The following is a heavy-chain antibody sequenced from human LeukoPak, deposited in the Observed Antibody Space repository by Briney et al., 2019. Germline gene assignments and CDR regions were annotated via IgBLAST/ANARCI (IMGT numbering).Heavy chain of an antibody. CDR3: ARDWGWGGYNSSPDF. V-gene: IGHV4-39*07. J-gene: IGHJ4*02. D-gene: IGHD5-24*01. CDR2: IHYVGST. CDR1: GGSVSSSTYY. Sequence: ETLSLTCTVSGGSVSSSTYYWGWIRQPPGKGLEWIGSIHYVGSTYYNPSLKSRISISIDTSKNQFSLKLSSVTAADTAVYYCARDWGWGGYNSSPDFWGQGTLVTVSS.